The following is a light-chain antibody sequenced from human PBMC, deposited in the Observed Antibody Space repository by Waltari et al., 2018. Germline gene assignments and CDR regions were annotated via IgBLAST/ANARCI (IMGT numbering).Light chain of an antibody. CDR2: DVN. CDR1: RRDVGGYNF. CDR3: CSYAGYYTV. Sequence: QSALTQPRSVSGSPGQSVTISCTGTRRDVGGYNFVSRYQQYPGKAPKLMIYDVNKRPSGVPDRFSGSKSGNTASLIISGLQTEDEADYYCCSYAGYYTVFGGGTKLTVL. V-gene: IGLV2-11*01. J-gene: IGLJ3*02.